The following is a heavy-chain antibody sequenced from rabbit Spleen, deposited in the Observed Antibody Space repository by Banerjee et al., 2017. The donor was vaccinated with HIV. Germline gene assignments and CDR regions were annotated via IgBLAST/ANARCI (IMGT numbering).Heavy chain of an antibody. Sequence: QSLEESGGDLVKPGASLTLTCTASGFSFSSNYYMCWVRQAPGKGLEWIACIGAGSSGGTYYANWAKGRFTISKTSSTTVTLQMTSLTAADTATYFCARNYVNVFDPWGQGTLVTVS. CDR2: IGAGSSGGT. CDR1: GFSFSSNYY. D-gene: IGHD1-1*01. J-gene: IGHJ2*01. V-gene: IGHV1S40*01. CDR3: ARNYVNVFDP.